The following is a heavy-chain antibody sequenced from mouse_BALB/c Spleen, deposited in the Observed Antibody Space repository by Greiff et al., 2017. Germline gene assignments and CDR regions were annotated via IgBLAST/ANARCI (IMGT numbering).Heavy chain of an antibody. D-gene: IGHD1-1*01. V-gene: IGHV2-9*02. CDR1: GFSLTSYG. CDR3: ARAVLRGSLPWFAY. CDR2: IWAGGST. Sequence: QVQLKESGPGLVAPSQSLSITCTVSGFSLTSYGVHWVRQPPGKGLEWLGVIWAGGSTNYNSALMSRLSISKDNSKSQVFLKMNSLQTDDTAMYYCARAVLRGSLPWFAYWGQGTLVTVSA. J-gene: IGHJ3*01.